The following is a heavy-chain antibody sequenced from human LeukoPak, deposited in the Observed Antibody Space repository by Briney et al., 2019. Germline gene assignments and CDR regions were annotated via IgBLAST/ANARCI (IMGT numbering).Heavy chain of an antibody. D-gene: IGHD5-18*01. J-gene: IGHJ4*02. V-gene: IGHV3-30*02. CDR2: IHYDSSTE. CDR3: ARDAGYGYDRFDY. CDR1: GFAFSSYG. Sequence: GGSLRLSCAASGFAFSSYGMHWVRQAPGKGLEWVAYIHYDSSTEDYADSVKGRFTISRDNAKNSLYLQMNSLRVEDTAVYYCARDAGYGYDRFDYWGQGTQVTVSS.